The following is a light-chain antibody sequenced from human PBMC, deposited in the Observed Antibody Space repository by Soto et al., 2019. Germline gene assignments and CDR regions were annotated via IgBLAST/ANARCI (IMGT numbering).Light chain of an antibody. CDR3: QLSYSTPLT. CDR2: DAS. V-gene: IGKV1-39*01. J-gene: IGKJ4*01. CDR1: QTISTC. Sequence: DLQMTQSPSSLSGSLGDSVTITCRASQTISTCLDWYQQKPGKAPNLLLYDASSLESEVPSTFSGSGFGTDFSLTISSLQPEDFATYYCQLSYSTPLTFGRGTKVDSK.